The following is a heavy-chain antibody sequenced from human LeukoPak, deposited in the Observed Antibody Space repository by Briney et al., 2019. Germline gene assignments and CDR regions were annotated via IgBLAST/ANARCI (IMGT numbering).Heavy chain of an antibody. Sequence: KPSETLSLTCTVSGGSISSGGYYWSWIRQHPGKGLEWIGYIYYSGSTNYNPSLKSRVTISVDTSKNQFSLKLSSVTAADTAVYYCARVNRSNLDYWGQGTLVTVSS. J-gene: IGHJ4*02. CDR1: GGSISSGGYY. CDR3: ARVNRSNLDY. V-gene: IGHV4-61*08. D-gene: IGHD4-11*01. CDR2: IYYSGST.